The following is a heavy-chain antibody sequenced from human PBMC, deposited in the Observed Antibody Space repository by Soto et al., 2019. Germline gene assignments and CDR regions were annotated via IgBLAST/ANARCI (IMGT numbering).Heavy chain of an antibody. J-gene: IGHJ4*02. CDR1: GFTFSSYW. V-gene: IGHV3-74*01. Sequence: EVQLVDSGGGLVQPGGSPRLSCAASGFTFSSYWIHWVRQAPGEGLVWVSRIKGDGITTNYADSVKGRFTISRDYAKNTVFLQMNSLRAEDTAVYYCARGAFGAYYLDYWGQGTLVTVSS. CDR3: ARGAFGAYYLDY. CDR2: IKGDGITT. D-gene: IGHD3-3*01.